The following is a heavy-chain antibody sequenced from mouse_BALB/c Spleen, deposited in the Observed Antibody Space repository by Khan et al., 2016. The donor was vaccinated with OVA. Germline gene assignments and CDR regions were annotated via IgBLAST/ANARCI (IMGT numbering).Heavy chain of an antibody. V-gene: IGHV3-2*02. CDR1: GYSITSDYA. CDR2: INYSGGT. CDR3: ARWFAY. J-gene: IGHJ3*01. Sequence: EVQLVESGPGLVKPSQSLSLTCTVTGYSITSDYAWNWIRQFPGNKLEWMGYINYSGGTSYHPSLKSRISITRDTSKNQFFLQLNSVTTEDSATYYCARWFAYWGQGTLVTVS.